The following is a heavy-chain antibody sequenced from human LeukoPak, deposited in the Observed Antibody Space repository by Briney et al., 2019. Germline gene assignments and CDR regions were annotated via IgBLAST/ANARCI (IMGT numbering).Heavy chain of an antibody. CDR3: ARVDSSGWMDAFDI. Sequence: SETLSLTCTVSGGSTSSGSYYWSWIRQPAGKGLEWIGRIYTSGSTNYNPSLKSRVTISVDTSKNQFSLKLSSVTAADTAVYYCARVDSSGWMDAFDIWGQGTMVTVSS. D-gene: IGHD6-19*01. J-gene: IGHJ3*02. CDR2: IYTSGST. V-gene: IGHV4-61*02. CDR1: GGSTSSGSYY.